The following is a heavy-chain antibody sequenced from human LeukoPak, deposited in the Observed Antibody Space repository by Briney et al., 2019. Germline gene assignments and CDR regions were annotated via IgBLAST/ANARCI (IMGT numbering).Heavy chain of an antibody. D-gene: IGHD6-19*01. V-gene: IGHV4-34*01. CDR2: INHSGST. CDR1: GGSFSGYY. CDR3: ARGVRIAVADPHLDY. Sequence: PSETLSLTCAVHGGSFSGYYWSWTRQPPGKGLEWIGEINHSGSTYCNPSLKSRVTISVDTSMKQFSLKLSSVTAADTAVYYCARGVRIAVADPHLDYWGQGTLVTVSA. J-gene: IGHJ4*02.